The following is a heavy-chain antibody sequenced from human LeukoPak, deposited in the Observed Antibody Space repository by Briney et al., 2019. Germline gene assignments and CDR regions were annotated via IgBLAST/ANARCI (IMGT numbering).Heavy chain of an antibody. CDR2: ISGSGGST. Sequence: PGGSLRLSCAASGFSFSGYVMSWVRQAPGKGLEWVSAISGSGGSTYYADSVKGRFTISRDNSKNTLYLQMNSLRAEDTAVYYCAKDTVVGATLAYWGQGTLVTVSS. V-gene: IGHV3-23*01. CDR1: GFSFSGYV. CDR3: AKDTVVGATLAY. J-gene: IGHJ4*02. D-gene: IGHD1-26*01.